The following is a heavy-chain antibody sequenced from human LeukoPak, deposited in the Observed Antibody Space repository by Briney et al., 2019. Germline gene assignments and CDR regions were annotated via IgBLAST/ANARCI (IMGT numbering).Heavy chain of an antibody. CDR2: ISSSGTTI. D-gene: IGHD6-13*01. V-gene: IGHV3-11*01. J-gene: IGHJ6*02. Sequence: PGGSLRLSCVVSGFTFNDYYMSWIRQAPGKGLEWLTFISSSGTTISYADSVKGRFTISWDSAKNSLFLQMNSLRAEDTAVYYCARDGLAAAGMGGYYYGMDVWGQGTTVTVSS. CDR3: ARDGLAAAGMGGYYYGMDV. CDR1: GFTFNDYY.